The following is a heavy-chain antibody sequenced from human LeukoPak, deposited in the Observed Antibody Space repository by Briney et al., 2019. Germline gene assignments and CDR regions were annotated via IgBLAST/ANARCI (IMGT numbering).Heavy chain of an antibody. CDR3: ARVTPFRPRGAFDI. CDR1: GGSISSSTSY. Sequence: SETLSLTCTVSGGSISSSTSYWGWIRQPPGKGLEWIGSIYYSGSTYYNSSLKSRLTISVDTSKNQFSLKLSSVTAADTAVYYCARVTPFRPRGAFDIWGQGTMVTVSS. CDR2: IYYSGST. V-gene: IGHV4-39*07. D-gene: IGHD2/OR15-2a*01. J-gene: IGHJ3*02.